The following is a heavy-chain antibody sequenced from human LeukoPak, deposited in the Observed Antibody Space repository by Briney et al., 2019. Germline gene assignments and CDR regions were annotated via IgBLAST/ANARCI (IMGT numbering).Heavy chain of an antibody. CDR2: IKLFGDEQ. CDR1: EFVFRHSW. CDR3: ARALTTDHSGRWFDP. V-gene: IGHV3-7*01. D-gene: IGHD4-17*01. J-gene: IGHJ5*02. Sequence: GGSLRLSGAGSEFVFRHSWMSWLRQAPGKEPEGVANIKLFGDEQYYGDSVKGRFIISRDNAKNSLYLQMHSLRADDTAVYYCARALTTDHSGRWFDPWGQGTLVTVSS.